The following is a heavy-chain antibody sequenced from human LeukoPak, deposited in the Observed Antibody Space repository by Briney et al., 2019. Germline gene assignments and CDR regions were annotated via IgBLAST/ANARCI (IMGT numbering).Heavy chain of an antibody. CDR2: IYYSGNT. J-gene: IGHJ4*02. CDR1: GGSISISSYY. V-gene: IGHV4-39*07. D-gene: IGHD3-10*01. CDR3: ARRSSRYFGSRSYRKYYFDY. Sequence: SETLSLTCTVSGGSISISSYYWGWIRQPPGKGLEWIGSIYYSGNTYYNPSLKSRVTISIDTSKNQFSLTLSSVTAADTAVYYCARRSSRYFGSRSYRKYYFDYWGQGTLVIVSS.